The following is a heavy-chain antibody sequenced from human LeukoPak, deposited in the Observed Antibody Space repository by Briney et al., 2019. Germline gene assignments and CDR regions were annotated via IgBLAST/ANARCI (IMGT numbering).Heavy chain of an antibody. J-gene: IGHJ3*02. Sequence: GSSVKVSCKASGGTFSSYAISWVRQAPGQGLEWMGIINPSGGSTSYAQKFQGRVTMTRDACTSTVYMELSSLRSEDTAVYYCAREKDPEAAGTHDAFDIWGQGTMVTGSS. V-gene: IGHV1-46*01. CDR2: INPSGGST. CDR1: GGTFSSYA. CDR3: AREKDPEAAGTHDAFDI. D-gene: IGHD6-13*01.